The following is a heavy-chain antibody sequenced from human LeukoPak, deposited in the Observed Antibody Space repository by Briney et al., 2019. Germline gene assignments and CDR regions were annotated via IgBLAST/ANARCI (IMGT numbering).Heavy chain of an antibody. CDR1: GGSISSYY. Sequence: SETLSLTCTVSGGSISSYYWSWIRQPPVKGLEWIGFIYYSGSTNYNPSLKSRVTISVDTSKNQFSLKLSSVTAADTAVYYCARRFSSSWPYYFDYWGQGTLVTVSS. CDR3: ARRFSSSWPYYFDY. J-gene: IGHJ4*02. D-gene: IGHD6-13*01. CDR2: IYYSGST. V-gene: IGHV4-59*08.